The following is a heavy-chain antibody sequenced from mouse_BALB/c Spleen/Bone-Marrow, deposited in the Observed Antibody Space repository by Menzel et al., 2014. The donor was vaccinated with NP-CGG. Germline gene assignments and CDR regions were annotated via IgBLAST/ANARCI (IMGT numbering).Heavy chain of an antibody. CDR2: INPSNGGT. CDR1: GYAFTNYY. CDR3: SRHYSSSPYYAMDY. V-gene: IGHV1S81*02. D-gene: IGHD1-2*01. Sequence: QVQLQQSGAELVKPGASVKLSCKASGYAFTNYYIYWVKQRPGQGLEWIGGINPSNGGTKFNEKFKNKATLTIDKSSSTAYIQLSSLTSDESAVYYCSRHYSSSPYYAMDYWGQGTSVTVSS. J-gene: IGHJ4*01.